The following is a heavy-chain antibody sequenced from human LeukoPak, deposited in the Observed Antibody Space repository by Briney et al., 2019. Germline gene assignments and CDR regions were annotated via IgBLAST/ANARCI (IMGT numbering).Heavy chain of an antibody. J-gene: IGHJ6*04. V-gene: IGHV3-48*04. D-gene: IGHD3-10*02. CDR2: ISSSGSTI. CDR3: AELGITMIGGV. CDR1: GFTLSDYN. Sequence: GGSLRLSCVVSGFTLSDYNMNWVRQAPGKGLEWVSYISSSGSTIYYADSVKGRFTISRDNAKNSLYLQMNSLRAEDTAVYYCAELGITMIGGVWGKGTTVTISS.